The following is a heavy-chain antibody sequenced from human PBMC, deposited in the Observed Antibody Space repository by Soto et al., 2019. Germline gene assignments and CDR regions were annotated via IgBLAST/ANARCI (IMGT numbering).Heavy chain of an antibody. J-gene: IGHJ4*02. CDR3: AKRNYGPEFDY. V-gene: IGHV3-23*01. CDR1: GFTFSSYA. Sequence: GGSLRLSCAASGFTFSSYAMNWVRQAPGKGLEWVSVISGSGGSTYYADSVKGRFTISRDNSKNTLYLQMNSLRAEDTAVYYCAKRNYGPEFDYWGQGTLVTVSS. D-gene: IGHD3-10*01. CDR2: ISGSGGST.